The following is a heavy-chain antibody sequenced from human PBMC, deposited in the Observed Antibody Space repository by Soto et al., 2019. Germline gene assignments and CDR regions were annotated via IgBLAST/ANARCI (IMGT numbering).Heavy chain of an antibody. D-gene: IGHD6-13*01. V-gene: IGHV4-39*01. J-gene: IGHJ5*02. CDR3: ARHEVEQQLVNWFDP. CDR1: GGSISSSSYY. CDR2: IYYSGST. Sequence: PSETLSLTCTVSGGSISSSSYYWGWIRQPPGKGLEWIGSIYYSGSTYYNPSLKSRVTISVDTSKNQFSLKLSSVTAADTAVYYCARHEVEQQLVNWFDPWGQGTLVTVSS.